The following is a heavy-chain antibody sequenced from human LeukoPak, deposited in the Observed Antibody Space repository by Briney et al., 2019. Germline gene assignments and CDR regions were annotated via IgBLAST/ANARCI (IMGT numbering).Heavy chain of an antibody. CDR3: ARDLVGRLGAFGY. Sequence: GGSLRLSCAASGFTVSSNYMNWVRQAPGKGLEWVSIIYSGGSTYYADSLKGRFTISRDNSKNTLYLQMKPEDTAVYYCARDLVGRLGAFGYWGQGTLVTVSS. CDR1: GFTVSSNY. J-gene: IGHJ4*02. D-gene: IGHD3-16*01. V-gene: IGHV3-66*02. CDR2: IYSGGST.